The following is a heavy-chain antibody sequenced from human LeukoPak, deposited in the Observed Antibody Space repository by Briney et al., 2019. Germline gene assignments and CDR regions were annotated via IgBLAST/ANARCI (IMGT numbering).Heavy chain of an antibody. Sequence: GGSLRLSCAASGVXFTSYGVSWVRQAPGKGLEWVSTISSSGGNTFYADSVKGRFTISRDNSKNTLYLQMNSLRAEDTAVYYCAKTYSSSPYYFDYWGQGTLVTVSS. J-gene: IGHJ4*02. CDR3: AKTYSSSPYYFDY. D-gene: IGHD6-6*01. CDR2: ISSSGGNT. CDR1: GVXFTSYG. V-gene: IGHV3-23*01.